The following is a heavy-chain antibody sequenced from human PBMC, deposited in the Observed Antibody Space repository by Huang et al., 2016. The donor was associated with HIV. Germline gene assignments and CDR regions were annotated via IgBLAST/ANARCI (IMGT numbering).Heavy chain of an antibody. CDR3: VRDSSSGLQLRY. Sequence: EVQLVESGGGLAQPGGSLRLSCVASGYTFSTYSMNWVGRAQGKGLEWVSYISKTSGATSYAESVKGRFTVSRDNVKNSLYLQMNRLRVEDTAMYYCVRDSSSGLQLRYWGQGALVIAS. CDR2: ISKTSGAT. CDR1: GYTFSTYS. D-gene: IGHD3-22*01. J-gene: IGHJ4*02. V-gene: IGHV3-48*01.